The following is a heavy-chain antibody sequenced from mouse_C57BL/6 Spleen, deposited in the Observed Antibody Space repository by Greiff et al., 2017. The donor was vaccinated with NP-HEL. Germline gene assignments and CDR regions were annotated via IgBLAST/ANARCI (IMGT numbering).Heavy chain of an antibody. CDR2: IDPSDSYT. Sequence: QVQLQQPGAELVMPGASVKLSCKASGYTFTTYWMHWVKQRPGQGLEWIGEIDPSDSYTNYHQKFKGKSTLTVDKSSSTAYIQHSSLTSKNSAVYYCARGGIYYYGSSSDWYFDVWGTGTTVTVSS. CDR3: ARGGIYYYGSSSDWYFDV. V-gene: IGHV1-69*01. CDR1: GYTFTTYW. J-gene: IGHJ1*03. D-gene: IGHD1-1*01.